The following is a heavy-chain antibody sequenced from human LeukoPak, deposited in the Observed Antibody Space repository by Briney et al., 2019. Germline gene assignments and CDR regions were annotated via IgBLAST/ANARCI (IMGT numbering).Heavy chain of an antibody. J-gene: IGHJ4*02. D-gene: IGHD5-12*01. CDR2: TWYDGSNK. Sequence: PGGSLRLSCAASGLTFSSYGMHWVRQAPGKGLEWVAVTWYDGSNKYYADSVKGRFTISRDNSKNTLYLQMNSLRAEDTAVYYCARDRGLYSGYDLSYVDYWGQGTLVTVSS. V-gene: IGHV3-33*01. CDR3: ARDRGLYSGYDLSYVDY. CDR1: GLTFSSYG.